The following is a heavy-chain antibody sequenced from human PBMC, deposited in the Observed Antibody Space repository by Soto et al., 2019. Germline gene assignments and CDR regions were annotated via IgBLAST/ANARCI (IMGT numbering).Heavy chain of an antibody. CDR1: GGTFSNYV. CDR3: ARDMTRTVVPYFDF. Sequence: SVKVSCKASGGTFSNYVVNWVRQAPGQGLEWMGRIIPISGSANYAQKFQGRVTITADKSTSTSYMELSSLRSEDTAVYYCARDMTRTVVPYFDFWGQGTLVTVSS. CDR2: IIPISGSA. J-gene: IGHJ4*02. D-gene: IGHD1-7*01. V-gene: IGHV1-69*06.